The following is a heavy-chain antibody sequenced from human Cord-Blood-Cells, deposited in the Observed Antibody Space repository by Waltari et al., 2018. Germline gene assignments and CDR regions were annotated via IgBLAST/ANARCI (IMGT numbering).Heavy chain of an antibody. CDR2: CDPEDGET. CDR3: ATWGWGDAFDI. CDR1: GYTLTELS. D-gene: IGHD7-27*01. Sequence: QVQLVQSGAEVKKPGASVKVSCKVSGYTLTELSMHWVRQAPGKGLEWMGGCDPEDGETINAQKFQGKVTMTEDTSTDTAYIELSSLRSEDTAVYYCATWGWGDAFDIWCQGTMVTVSS. V-gene: IGHV1-24*01. J-gene: IGHJ3*02.